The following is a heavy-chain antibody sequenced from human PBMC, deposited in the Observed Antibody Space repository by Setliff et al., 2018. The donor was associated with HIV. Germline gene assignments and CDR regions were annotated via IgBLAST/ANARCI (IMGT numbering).Heavy chain of an antibody. V-gene: IGHV4-39*01. J-gene: IGHJ6*03. D-gene: IGHD1-26*01. Sequence: NPSETLSLTCTVSGASISSSSHHWAWIRQPPGKGLEYIGNIYYTGSTHHNPSLESRVATSVDTSKNQFSLKLSSVTAADTAVYYCARIVRWELVATSTFFYHYMDVWGKGTTVTVSS. CDR1: GASISSSSHH. CDR2: IYYTGST. CDR3: ARIVRWELVATSTFFYHYMDV.